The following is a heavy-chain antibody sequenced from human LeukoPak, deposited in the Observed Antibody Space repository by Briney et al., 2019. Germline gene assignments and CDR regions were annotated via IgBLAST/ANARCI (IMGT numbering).Heavy chain of an antibody. CDR1: GFTFSSYW. V-gene: IGHV3-7*01. CDR3: ARARGFFDY. Sequence: GGSLRLSCAASGFTFSSYWMSWVRQAPGKGLEWVAIIKQAGSEKYYVDSVKGRFTISRDNAENSLYLQMNSLRAEDTAVYYCARARGFFDYWGQGTLVTVTS. J-gene: IGHJ4*02. CDR2: IKQAGSEK. D-gene: IGHD3-10*01.